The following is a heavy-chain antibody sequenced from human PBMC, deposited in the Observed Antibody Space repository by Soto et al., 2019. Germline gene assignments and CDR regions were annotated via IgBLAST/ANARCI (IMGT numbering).Heavy chain of an antibody. D-gene: IGHD3-22*01. CDR1: GFTFSSYW. Sequence: GGSLRLSCAASGFTFSSYWMSWVRQAPGKGLEWVANIKQDGSEKYYVDSVKGRFTISRDNAKNSLYLQTNSLRAEDTAVYYCARGYYDSSGYYYEAFDIWGQGTMVTVSS. CDR2: IKQDGSEK. CDR3: ARGYYDSSGYYYEAFDI. J-gene: IGHJ3*02. V-gene: IGHV3-7*01.